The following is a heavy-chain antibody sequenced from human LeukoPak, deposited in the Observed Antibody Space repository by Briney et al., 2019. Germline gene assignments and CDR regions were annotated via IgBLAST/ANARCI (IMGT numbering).Heavy chain of an antibody. D-gene: IGHD6-19*01. V-gene: IGHV4-38-2*01. J-gene: IGHJ4*02. CDR1: GYSLSSGYY. Sequence: PSETLSLTCDVSGYSLSSGYYWGWIRQPPGKGLEWIGSIYHSGSTHYNPSLKSRVTISVDTSKNQFSLKLSSVTAADTAVYYCARNSSGHSFDYWGQGTLVTVSS. CDR3: ARNSSGHSFDY. CDR2: IYHSGST.